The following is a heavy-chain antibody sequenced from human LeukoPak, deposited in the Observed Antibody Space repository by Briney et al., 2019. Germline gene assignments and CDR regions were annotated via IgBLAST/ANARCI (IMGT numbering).Heavy chain of an antibody. CDR1: GFTFSNAW. J-gene: IGHJ4*02. CDR2: ISYDGSNK. V-gene: IGHV3-30*05. D-gene: IGHD1-26*01. CDR3: ARGLLPLRGGRIDY. Sequence: GGSLRLSCAASGFTFSNAWMNWVRQAPGKGLEWVAVISYDGSNKYYADSVKGRFTISRDNSKNTLYLQMNSLRAEGTAVYYCARGLLPLRGGRIDYWGQGTLVTVSS.